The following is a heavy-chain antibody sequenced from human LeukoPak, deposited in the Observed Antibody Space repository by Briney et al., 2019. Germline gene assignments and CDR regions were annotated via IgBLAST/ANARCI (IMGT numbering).Heavy chain of an antibody. CDR2: IYSAGST. Sequence: GGSLRLSCAASGFTFSSYAMSWVRQAPGKGLEWVSFIYSAGSTHYSDSVKGRFTISIDNSKNTLYLQMNRLRVEDTAVYYCARRAGAYSHPYDYWGQGTLVTVSS. CDR3: ARRAGAYSHPYDY. D-gene: IGHD4/OR15-4a*01. J-gene: IGHJ4*02. V-gene: IGHV3-53*01. CDR1: GFTFSSYA.